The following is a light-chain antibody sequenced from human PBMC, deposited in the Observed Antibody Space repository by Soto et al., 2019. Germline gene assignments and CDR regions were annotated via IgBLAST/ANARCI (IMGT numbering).Light chain of an antibody. J-gene: IGKJ2*01. V-gene: IGKV3-11*01. Sequence: EIVLTQSPATLSLSPGERTTLSCRASQSVANYLAWYQQKPGQAPRLLIYDASIRAAGTPARFSGSGSGTDFTLTISSLEPEDFAVYYCQHRSSWPTYTFGQGTKVEI. CDR2: DAS. CDR3: QHRSSWPTYT. CDR1: QSVANY.